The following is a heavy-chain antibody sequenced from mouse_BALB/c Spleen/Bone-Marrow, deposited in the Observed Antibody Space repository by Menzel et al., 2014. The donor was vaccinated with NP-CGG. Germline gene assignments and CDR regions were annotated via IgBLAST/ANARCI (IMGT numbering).Heavy chain of an antibody. Sequence: VKLVESGPGLVAPSQSLSITCTVSGFSLTGYGVNWVRQPPGKGLEWLGMICGGGGTNNYSVLKSRLNISKDNPKSQVILKMNSLQTGDTARYYCARSFTTVVATPFAYWGQGTTLTVSS. CDR2: ICGGGGT. V-gene: IGHV2-6-7*01. D-gene: IGHD1-1*01. CDR3: ARSFTTVVATPFAY. CDR1: GFSLTGYG. J-gene: IGHJ2*01.